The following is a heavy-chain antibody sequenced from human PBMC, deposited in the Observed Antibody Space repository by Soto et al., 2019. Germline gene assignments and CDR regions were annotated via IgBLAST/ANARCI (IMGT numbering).Heavy chain of an antibody. CDR3: ARPIYSGYEVIEGRGFDI. D-gene: IGHD5-12*01. CDR2: IFPSDSET. J-gene: IGHJ3*02. CDR1: TFNVPNYL. V-gene: IGHV5-51*01. Sequence: GESLKISCNVSTFNVPNYLSAWVRQMPGKGLEYLGIIFPSDSETKYSPSFQGQVTISSDASISAIYLHLSSLRASDTGMYYCARPIYSGYEVIEGRGFDIWGQGIMVTVSS.